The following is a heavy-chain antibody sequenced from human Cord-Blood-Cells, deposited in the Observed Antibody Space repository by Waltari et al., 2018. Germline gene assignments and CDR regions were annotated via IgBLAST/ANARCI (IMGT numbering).Heavy chain of an antibody. V-gene: IGHV1-46*01. J-gene: IGHJ4*02. CDR2: INPSGGST. CDR3: ARDIGGAYCGGDCYG. Sequence: QVQLVQSGAEVKKPGASVKVSCKASGYTLTSSYMNWVHKAPGQGLEWMGIINPSGGSTSYAQKFQGRVTMTRDTSTSTVYMELSSLRSEDTAVYYCARDIGGAYCGGDCYGWGQGTLVTVSS. D-gene: IGHD2-21*01. CDR1: GYTLTSSY.